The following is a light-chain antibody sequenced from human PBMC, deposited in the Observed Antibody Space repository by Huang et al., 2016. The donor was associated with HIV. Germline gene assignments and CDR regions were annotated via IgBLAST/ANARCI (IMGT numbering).Light chain of an antibody. CDR1: QSVNTN. CDR2: DAT. CDR3: QQYNNWPRT. V-gene: IGKV3-15*01. J-gene: IGKJ1*01. Sequence: EILMTQSPATLSVFPGERVTLYCRAGQSVNTNLAWYQQKPGQAPRLLVYDATSRATGIPVRFSCSGSGTEFILTINSLQSEDFALYYCQQYNNWPRTFGQGTKVDIK.